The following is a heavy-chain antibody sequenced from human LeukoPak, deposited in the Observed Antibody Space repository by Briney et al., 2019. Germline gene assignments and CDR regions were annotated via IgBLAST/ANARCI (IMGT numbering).Heavy chain of an antibody. CDR2: IYHSGSA. CDR1: GYSISSGYY. D-gene: IGHD5-12*01. V-gene: IGHV4-38-2*02. Sequence: SETLSLTCTVSGYSISSGYYWAWIRQPPGKGLEWIGSIYHSGSANYNPSLKSRVTISVDTSKNQFSLKLSSVTAADTAVYYCARDSDYDRSFDFWGQGTLVTVSS. CDR3: ARDSDYDRSFDF. J-gene: IGHJ4*02.